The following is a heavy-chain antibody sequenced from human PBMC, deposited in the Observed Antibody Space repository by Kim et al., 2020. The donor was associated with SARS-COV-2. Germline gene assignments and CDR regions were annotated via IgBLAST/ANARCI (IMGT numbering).Heavy chain of an antibody. Sequence: SETLSLTCTVSGYSISSGYYWGWIRQPPGKGLEWIGSIYHSGSTYYNPSLKSRVTISVDTSKNQFSLKLSSVTAADTAVYYCARDGVLLWFGEPPPPYY. D-gene: IGHD3-10*01. CDR1: GYSISSGYY. V-gene: IGHV4-38-2*02. CDR3: ARDGVLLWFGEPPPPYY. CDR2: IYHSGST. J-gene: IGHJ6*01.